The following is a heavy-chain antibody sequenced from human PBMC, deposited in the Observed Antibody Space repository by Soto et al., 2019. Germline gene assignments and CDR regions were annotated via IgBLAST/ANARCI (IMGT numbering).Heavy chain of an antibody. D-gene: IGHD2-21*01. V-gene: IGHV1-46*01. Sequence: QVHLVQSGAEVKKPGASVKVSCKASGYTFINYYIHWVRQAPGQGLECMSIINPTGGSTNYAQKFQGRITFTMDTSTSTVYMELSSLTSEETAMYYCSRHLAAGDVCGQGTLVTVSS. J-gene: IGHJ4*02. CDR3: SRHLAAGDV. CDR2: INPTGGST. CDR1: GYTFINYY.